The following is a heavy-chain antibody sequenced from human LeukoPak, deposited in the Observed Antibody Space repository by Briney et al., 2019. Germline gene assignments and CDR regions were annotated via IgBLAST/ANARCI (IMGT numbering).Heavy chain of an antibody. CDR3: AKDDAWLQYGN. Sequence: GGTLRLSCAASGFTFSSYGMSWVRQAPGKGLEWASAISGSGGSTYYADSVKGRFTISRDNSKGTVYLQMNSLRPEDTAVYYCAKDDAWLQYGNWGRGTLVTVSS. D-gene: IGHD5-24*01. J-gene: IGHJ4*02. CDR2: ISGSGGST. V-gene: IGHV3-23*01. CDR1: GFTFSSYG.